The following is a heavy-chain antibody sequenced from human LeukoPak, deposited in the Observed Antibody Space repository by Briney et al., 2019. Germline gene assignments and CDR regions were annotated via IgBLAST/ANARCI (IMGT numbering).Heavy chain of an antibody. J-gene: IGHJ4*02. CDR2: ISSSGGRT. V-gene: IGHV3-23*01. D-gene: IGHD6-19*01. CDR1: GFTFSSYS. CDR3: AKDGREQWLVPYYFDY. Sequence: QPGGSLRLSCAASGFTFSSYSMNWVRQAPGKGLEWVSAISSSGGRTSYVDSVKGRFTISRDNSKNTLYLQMNSLRAEDTAVYYCAKDGREQWLVPYYFDYWGQGALSPSPQ.